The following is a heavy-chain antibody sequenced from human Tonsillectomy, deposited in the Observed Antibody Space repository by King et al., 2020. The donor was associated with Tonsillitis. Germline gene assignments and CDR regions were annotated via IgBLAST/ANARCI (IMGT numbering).Heavy chain of an antibody. J-gene: IGHJ4*02. V-gene: IGHV3-7*03. D-gene: IGHD5-18*01. Sequence: VQLVESGGGLVQPGGSLRLSCAASGFTFSSYWMSWVRQAPGKGLEWVANIKQDGSEKYYVDSVKGRFTISRDNAKNSLYLQMNSLRAEDTAVYYCARARGYSYVKTFDYWGQGTLVTVSS. CDR2: IKQDGSEK. CDR1: GFTFSSYW. CDR3: ARARGYSYVKTFDY.